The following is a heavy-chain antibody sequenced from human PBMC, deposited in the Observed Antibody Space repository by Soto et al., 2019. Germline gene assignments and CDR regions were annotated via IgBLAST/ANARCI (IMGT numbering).Heavy chain of an antibody. D-gene: IGHD5-12*01. J-gene: IGHJ4*02. CDR1: GFTFSSYG. Sequence: PGGSLRLSCAASGFTFSSYGFHWVRQAPGKGLEWVAVISYDGSNTRFADSVKGRFTISRDNSKHTLSLQMNSLRAEDTAVYYCAKSGYDHYYFDYWGQGVLVTVSS. CDR2: ISYDGSNT. CDR3: AKSGYDHYYFDY. V-gene: IGHV3-30*18.